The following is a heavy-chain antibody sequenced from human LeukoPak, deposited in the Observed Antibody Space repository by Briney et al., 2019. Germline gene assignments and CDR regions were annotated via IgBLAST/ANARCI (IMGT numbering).Heavy chain of an antibody. Sequence: SVKVSCKASGGTFSSYAISWVRQAPGQGLEWMGGIIPIFGTANYAQKFQGRVTITTDESTSTAYMELSSLRSEDTAVYYCARVGVAGTPQDDYWGQGTLVTVSS. CDR3: ARVGVAGTPQDDY. CDR1: GGTFSSYA. J-gene: IGHJ4*02. D-gene: IGHD6-19*01. CDR2: IIPIFGTA. V-gene: IGHV1-69*05.